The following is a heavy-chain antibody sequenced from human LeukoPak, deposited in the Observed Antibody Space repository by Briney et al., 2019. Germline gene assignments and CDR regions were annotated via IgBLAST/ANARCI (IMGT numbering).Heavy chain of an antibody. J-gene: IGHJ4*02. D-gene: IGHD6-6*01. CDR2: MNPNSGNT. CDR3: ARSIAVERNYFDY. CDR1: GYTFTSYD. Sequence: ASVKVSCKASGYTFTSYDINWVRQATGQGLEWMGWMNPNSGNTGYAQKLQGRVTMTTDTSTSTAYMELRSLRSDDTAVYYCARSIAVERNYFDYWGQGTLVTVSS. V-gene: IGHV1-8*01.